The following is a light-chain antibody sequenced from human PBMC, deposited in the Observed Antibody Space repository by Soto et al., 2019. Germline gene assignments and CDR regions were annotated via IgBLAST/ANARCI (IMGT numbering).Light chain of an antibody. V-gene: IGKV3-20*01. CDR1: QSVSSNY. Sequence: EVVLTQSPGTLSLSPGESATLSCRASQSVSSNYLAWYQQKPGQAPRLLICGVSTRATGIPDRFSGSGSGTDFSLTISRLEPEDFALYYCQQYFTSPLTFGGGTKVEIK. CDR3: QQYFTSPLT. J-gene: IGKJ4*01. CDR2: GVS.